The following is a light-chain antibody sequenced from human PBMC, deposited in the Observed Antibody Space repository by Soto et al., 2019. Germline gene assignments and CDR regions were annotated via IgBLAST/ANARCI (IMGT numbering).Light chain of an antibody. J-gene: IGKJ2*01. Sequence: EIVLTQSPGTLSLSPGERATLSCRTSQSVSSSYLAWYQQKPGQAPRLLIYDASSRATGIPDRFSGSGSGTDFPLTISRLEPEDFAVYYCQQYGSSPRTFGQGTKLEIK. CDR1: QSVSSSY. CDR2: DAS. V-gene: IGKV3-20*01. CDR3: QQYGSSPRT.